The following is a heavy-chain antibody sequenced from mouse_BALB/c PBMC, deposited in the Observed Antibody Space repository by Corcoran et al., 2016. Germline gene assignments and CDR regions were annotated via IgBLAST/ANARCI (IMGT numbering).Heavy chain of an antibody. Sequence: EVKLLESGGGLVQPGGSLKLSCAASGFDFRRYWMSWVRQAPGKGLEWIGEINPDSSTINYTPSLKDKFIISRDNAKNTLYLQMSKVRSEDTALYYCARPAWDVDYAMDYWGQGTSVTVSS. CDR1: GFDFRRYW. CDR2: INPDSSTI. D-gene: IGHD4-1*01. CDR3: ARPAWDVDYAMDY. J-gene: IGHJ4*01. V-gene: IGHV4-1*02.